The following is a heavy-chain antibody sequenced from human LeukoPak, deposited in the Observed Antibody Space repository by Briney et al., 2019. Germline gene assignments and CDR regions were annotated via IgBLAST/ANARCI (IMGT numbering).Heavy chain of an antibody. V-gene: IGHV4-59*01. CDR2: IYYTGIT. CDR3: ARASSTPGSGYYPFDY. CDR1: GGSINNYY. D-gene: IGHD3-3*01. J-gene: IGHJ4*02. Sequence: SETLSLTSIVSGGSINNYYWSWVRQSPRRGLEWIGYIYYTGITNYNPSLRSRVILSVDTSKNQFSLKLRSVTAADTAVDFCARASSTPGSGYYPFDYWGQGTLVTVSS.